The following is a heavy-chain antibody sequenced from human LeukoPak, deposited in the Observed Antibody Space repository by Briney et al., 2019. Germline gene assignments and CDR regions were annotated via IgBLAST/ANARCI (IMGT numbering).Heavy chain of an antibody. CDR1: GFTFSSYS. D-gene: IGHD2-2*01. CDR2: ISSISPYI. V-gene: IGHV3-21*01. Sequence: GSLRLSYAASGFTFSSYSMNWVRQAPGKWLEWVSSISSISPYINYADSVKGRFTISRDNAKNSLYLQMNSLRAEDTAVYYCAREPNPRDIVVVPAAMGPLYYYYGMDVWGQGTTVTVSS. CDR3: AREPNPRDIVVVPAAMGPLYYYYGMDV. J-gene: IGHJ6*02.